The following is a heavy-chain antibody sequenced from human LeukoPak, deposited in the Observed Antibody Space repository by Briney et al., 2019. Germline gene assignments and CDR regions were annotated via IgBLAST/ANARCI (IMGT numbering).Heavy chain of an antibody. J-gene: IGHJ4*02. V-gene: IGHV3-23*01. CDR1: GFTFSSYG. CDR3: ARDGYYDFWSGYYGFFDY. Sequence: GGSPRLSCAASGFTFSSYGMSWVRQAPGKGLEWVSAISGSGGSTYYADSVKGRFTISRDNAKNSLYLQMNSLRAEDTAVYYCARDGYYDFWSGYYGFFDYWGQGTLVTVSS. D-gene: IGHD3-3*01. CDR2: ISGSGGST.